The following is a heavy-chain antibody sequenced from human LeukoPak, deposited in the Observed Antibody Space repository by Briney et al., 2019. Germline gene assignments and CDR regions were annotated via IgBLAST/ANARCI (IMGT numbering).Heavy chain of an antibody. CDR3: ARGGFGYVYFDY. J-gene: IGHJ4*02. Sequence: PGGSLRLSCAASGFTLSIYWMSWVRQAPGKGLEWVAHIKEGGSEQYYVDSVKGRFTISRDNAKNSLYLQMNSLRAEDTAVYYCARGGFGYVYFDYWGQGTLVTVSS. CDR1: GFTLSIYW. D-gene: IGHD3-16*01. CDR2: IKEGGSEQ. V-gene: IGHV3-7*01.